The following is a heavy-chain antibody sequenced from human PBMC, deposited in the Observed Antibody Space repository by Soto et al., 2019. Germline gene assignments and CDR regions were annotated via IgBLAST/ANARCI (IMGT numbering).Heavy chain of an antibody. CDR1: GGSISSFY. D-gene: IGHD1-26*01. CDR2: IYYSGSA. V-gene: IGHV4-59*01. Sequence: SETMYLTCTVSGGSISSFYWSWIRQPPGKGLEWIGYIYYSGSANYNPSLKSRVSISVDTSKNQFSLRFSSVTVADPAVYYCGRGRELLDSWGQGTLVTVSS. J-gene: IGHJ4*02. CDR3: GRGRELLDS.